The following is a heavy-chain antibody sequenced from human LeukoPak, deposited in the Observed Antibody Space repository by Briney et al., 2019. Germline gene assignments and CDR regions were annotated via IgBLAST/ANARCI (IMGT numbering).Heavy chain of an antibody. V-gene: IGHV3-30*01. CDR3: ASSSGSCYGAFDI. Sequence: GGSLRLSCAASGFTFSSYAMHWVRQAPGKGLERVAVISYDGSNKYYADSVKGRFTISRDNSKNTLYLQMNSLRAEDTAVYYCASSSGSCYGAFDIWGQGTMVTVSS. D-gene: IGHD1-26*01. CDR2: ISYDGSNK. J-gene: IGHJ3*02. CDR1: GFTFSSYA.